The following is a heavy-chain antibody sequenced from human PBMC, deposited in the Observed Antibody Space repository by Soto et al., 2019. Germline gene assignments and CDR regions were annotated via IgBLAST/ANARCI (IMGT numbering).Heavy chain of an antibody. D-gene: IGHD5-12*01. CDR1: GYY. J-gene: IGHJ4*02. V-gene: IGHV4-34*01. Sequence: QVQLQQWGAGLLKPSETLSLSGYYWSWIRQPPGKGLEGIGEIKDGGRTNYSPSLKSRATISSDTPNNQFSLRLYSVTAADTGVYYCARGQEGVVATHWDQGTLVTVSS. CDR3: ARGQEGVVATH. CDR2: IKDGGRT.